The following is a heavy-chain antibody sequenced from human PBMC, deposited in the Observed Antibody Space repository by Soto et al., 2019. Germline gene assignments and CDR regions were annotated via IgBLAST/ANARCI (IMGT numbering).Heavy chain of an antibody. V-gene: IGHV4-34*01. CDR1: GGSFSGYY. D-gene: IGHD2-15*01. CDR3: ARGDAPDIVVVVAAPSDRWFDP. J-gene: IGHJ5*02. CDR2: INHSGST. Sequence: PSETLSLTCAVYGGSFSGYYWSWIRQPPGKGLEWIGEINHSGSTNYNPSLKSRVTISVDTSKNQFSLMLSSVTAADTAVYYCARGDAPDIVVVVAAPSDRWFDPWGQGTLVPSPQ.